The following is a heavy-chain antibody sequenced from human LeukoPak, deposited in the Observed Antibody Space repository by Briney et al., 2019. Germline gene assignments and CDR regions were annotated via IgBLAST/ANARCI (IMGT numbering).Heavy chain of an antibody. D-gene: IGHD3-10*01. CDR1: GYTFTELS. V-gene: IGHV1-24*01. CDR3: ATDDAMVRGVGDYGMDV. J-gene: IGHJ6*04. CDR2: FDPEDGET. Sequence: ASVKVSCKVSGYTFTELSMHWVRQAPGKGLEWMGGFDPEDGETIYAQKFQGRVTMTEATSTDTAYMELSSLRSEDTAVYYCATDDAMVRGVGDYGMDVWGKGTTVTVSS.